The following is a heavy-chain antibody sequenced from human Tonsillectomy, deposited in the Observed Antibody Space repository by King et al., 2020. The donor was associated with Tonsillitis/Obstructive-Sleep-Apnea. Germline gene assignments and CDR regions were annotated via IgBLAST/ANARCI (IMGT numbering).Heavy chain of an antibody. CDR1: GYSFTSYW. D-gene: IGHD3-10*01. J-gene: IGHJ4*02. CDR2: IYPGDSDT. Sequence: QLVQSGAEVKKPGESLKISCKGSGYSFTSYWIGWVRQMPGKGLEWMGIIYPGDSDTRYSPSFQGQVTLSADKSISTAYLEWCSLKASDTAMYYCARGFYYGSGSYPGWDYWGQGPLVTASP. CDR3: ARGFYYGSGSYPGWDY. V-gene: IGHV5-51*01.